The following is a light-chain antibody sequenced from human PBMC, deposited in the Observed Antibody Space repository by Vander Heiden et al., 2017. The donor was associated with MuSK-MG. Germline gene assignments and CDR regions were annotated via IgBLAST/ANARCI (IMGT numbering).Light chain of an antibody. Sequence: QPALPPPPSVSGPPGQSITISCTRTSSDVGGYNHVSWSHQHPGKAPKVMSDNVSNRPAGVANRFSGTTSGNTASLTIAGLQAEDEDDYYCSSFTSSNTVVFGGGTKLTVL. J-gene: IGLJ3*02. CDR3: SSFTSSNTVV. CDR1: SSDVGGYNH. V-gene: IGLV2-14*03. CDR2: NVS.